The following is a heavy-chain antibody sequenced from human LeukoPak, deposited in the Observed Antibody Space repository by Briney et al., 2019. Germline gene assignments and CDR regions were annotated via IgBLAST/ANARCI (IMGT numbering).Heavy chain of an antibody. CDR2: ISAYNGNT. CDR1: GYTFTSYG. J-gene: IGHJ4*02. V-gene: IGHV1-18*01. Sequence: GASVKVSCKASGYTFTSYGYSWVRQAPGQGLEWMGWISAYNGNTKYAQKFQGRVTMTTVTSTSTAYMELRSLRSDDTAVYYCARDRDVSYFPDYWGQGTLVTVSS. D-gene: IGHD3-16*02. CDR3: ARDRDVSYFPDY.